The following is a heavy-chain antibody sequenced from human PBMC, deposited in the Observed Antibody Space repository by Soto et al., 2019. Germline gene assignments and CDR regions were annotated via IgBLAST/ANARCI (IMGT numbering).Heavy chain of an antibody. CDR3: ARERGGDIVVVVAAAYDAFDI. CDR2: ISSSSSTI. CDR1: GFTFSSYS. J-gene: IGHJ3*02. D-gene: IGHD2-15*01. V-gene: IGHV3-48*01. Sequence: GGSPRFSCAASGFTFSSYSMNWVRQAPGKGLEWVSYISSSSSTIYYADSVKGRFTISRDNAKNSLYLQMNSLRAEDTAVYYCARERGGDIVVVVAAAYDAFDIWGQGTMVTVSS.